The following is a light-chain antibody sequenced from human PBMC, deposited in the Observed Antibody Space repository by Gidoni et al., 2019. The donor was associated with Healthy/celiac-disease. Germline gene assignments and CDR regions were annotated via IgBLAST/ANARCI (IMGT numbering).Light chain of an antibody. Sequence: IVMTQSPATLSVSPGERATLSCRASQSVSSNLAWYQQKPGQAPRLLIYGASTRATGIPARFSGSGSGTEFNITISSLQSEDFAVYYCQQYNNWPRTFGQGTKVEIK. CDR2: GAS. CDR1: QSVSSN. V-gene: IGKV3-15*01. J-gene: IGKJ1*01. CDR3: QQYNNWPRT.